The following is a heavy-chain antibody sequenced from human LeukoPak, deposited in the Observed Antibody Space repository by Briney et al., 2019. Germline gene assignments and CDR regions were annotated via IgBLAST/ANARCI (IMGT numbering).Heavy chain of an antibody. CDR3: AKVPIWSFIGVETDAFDI. Sequence: PGRSLRLSCAASGFTFSSYAMHWVRQAPGKGLEWVAVISYDGSNKYYADSVKGRFTISRDNSKNTLYLQMNSLRAEDTAVYYCAKVPIWSFIGVETDAFDIWGQGTMVTVSS. CDR2: ISYDGSNK. CDR1: GFTFSSYA. D-gene: IGHD4/OR15-4a*01. V-gene: IGHV3-30-3*01. J-gene: IGHJ3*02.